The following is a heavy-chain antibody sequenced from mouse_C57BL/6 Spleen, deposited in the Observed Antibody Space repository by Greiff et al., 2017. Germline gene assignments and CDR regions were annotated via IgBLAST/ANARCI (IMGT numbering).Heavy chain of an antibody. Sequence: VQLQQSGAGLVRPGASVRLSCKASGYTFTNSCINWVKQRPGQGLGWVARIHPGSGNTYYNEKCKGKATLTAEKTSGTAYMQRSSLTSEDSAVYFCARNYYGAMDYWGQGTSLTVSS. D-gene: IGHD2-1*01. CDR1: GYTFTNSC. CDR2: IHPGSGNT. J-gene: IGHJ4*01. V-gene: IGHV1-76*01. CDR3: ARNYYGAMDY.